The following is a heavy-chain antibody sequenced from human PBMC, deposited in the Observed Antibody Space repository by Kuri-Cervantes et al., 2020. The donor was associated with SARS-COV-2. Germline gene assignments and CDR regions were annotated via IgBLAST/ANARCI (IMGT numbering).Heavy chain of an antibody. CDR2: ISTYNGNT. CDR1: VYTFTSYG. Sequence: ASVHVSCKASVYTFTSYGISWVRQAPGQGLEWMGWISTYNGNTNYAQKLQGRVTMTTDTSTSTAYMELRSLRSDDTAVYYCASGDCSSTSCYSHYWYFDLWGRGTLVTVSS. V-gene: IGHV1-18*01. J-gene: IGHJ2*01. D-gene: IGHD2-2*01. CDR3: ASGDCSSTSCYSHYWYFDL.